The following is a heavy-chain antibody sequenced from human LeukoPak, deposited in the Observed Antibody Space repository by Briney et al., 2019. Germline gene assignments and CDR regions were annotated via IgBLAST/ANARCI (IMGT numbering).Heavy chain of an antibody. Sequence: PGGSLRLSCAASGFTFSGYDMKWVRQAPGKGLEWVSSISSTGDSKYYADSVKGRFTISRDNTEDSLHLQMNSLRAEHTGVYHCAKSDPYGDSILDLWGRGTLVTVSS. CDR1: GFTFSGYD. J-gene: IGHJ5*02. CDR3: AKSDPYGDSILDL. V-gene: IGHV3-48*03. D-gene: IGHD4-17*01. CDR2: ISSTGDSK.